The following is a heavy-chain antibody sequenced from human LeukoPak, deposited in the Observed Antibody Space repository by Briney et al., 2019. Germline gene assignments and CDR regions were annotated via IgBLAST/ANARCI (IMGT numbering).Heavy chain of an antibody. J-gene: IGHJ4*02. CDR1: GFTFSSYG. D-gene: IGHD4-17*01. Sequence: PGGSLRLSCAASGFTFSSYGMHWVRQAPGKGLEWVAVISYDGSNKYYADSVKGRFTISRDNAKNSLYLQMNSLRAEDTAVYYCASSSDGDYYYYFDYWGQGTLVTVSS. V-gene: IGHV3-30*03. CDR3: ASSSDGDYYYYFDY. CDR2: ISYDGSNK.